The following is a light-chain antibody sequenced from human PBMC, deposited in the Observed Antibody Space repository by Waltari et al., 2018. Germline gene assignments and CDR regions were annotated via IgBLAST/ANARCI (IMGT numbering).Light chain of an antibody. J-gene: IGKJ1*01. Sequence: DIVMTQSPDSLAVSLGERATINCKSSQSVLYSPNSKNYLAWYQQKPGQPPKLLIYWASTRESGVPDRFRGSGSGTDFTLTISSLQAEDVAVYYCHQYSATPWTFGQGTKVEI. CDR1: QSVLYSPNSKNY. V-gene: IGKV4-1*01. CDR2: WAS. CDR3: HQYSATPWT.